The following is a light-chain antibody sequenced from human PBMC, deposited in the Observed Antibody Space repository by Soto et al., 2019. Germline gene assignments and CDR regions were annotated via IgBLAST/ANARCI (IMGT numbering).Light chain of an antibody. Sequence: QMTQSPSSLSASVGDRVTITCRASQTISSWLAWYQQKPGKAPKLLIYKASTLKSGVPSRFSGSGSGTELTITISSLQPDDGATYDGQHYNSYSEAFGQGTKVDIK. CDR2: KAS. CDR3: QHYNSYSEA. J-gene: IGKJ1*01. V-gene: IGKV1-5*03. CDR1: QTISSW.